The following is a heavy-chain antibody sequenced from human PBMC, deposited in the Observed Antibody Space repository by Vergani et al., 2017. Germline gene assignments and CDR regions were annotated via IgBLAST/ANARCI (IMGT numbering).Heavy chain of an antibody. J-gene: IGHJ2*01. CDR1: GDSIISRSYY. CDR3: ASGKYYSDSTSHFRGRYFDV. CDR2: IYNSGNG. Sequence: QMQLQESGPGLGKASETLSLTCTVPGDSIISRSYYWGWIRQPPGKGLEWIGSIYNSGNGDSSSSLKSRVTISADTSKNQFSLRLTSETAADTAVYCCASGKYYSDSTSHFRGRYFDVWGRGTLVTVPS. V-gene: IGHV4-39*01. D-gene: IGHD3-16*01.